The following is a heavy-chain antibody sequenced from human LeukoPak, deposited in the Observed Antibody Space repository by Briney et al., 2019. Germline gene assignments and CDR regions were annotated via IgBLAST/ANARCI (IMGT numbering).Heavy chain of an antibody. J-gene: IGHJ4*02. D-gene: IGHD1-26*01. CDR3: AMDPRYSGSYSGLGYFDY. CDR2: IIPIFGTA. V-gene: IGHV1-69*01. Sequence: ASVKVSCKASGGTFSSYAISWVRQAPGQGLEWMGGIIPIFGTANYAQKFQGRVTITADESTSTAYMELSSLRSEDTAVYYCAMDPRYSGSYSGLGYFDYWGQGTLVTVSS. CDR1: GGTFSSYA.